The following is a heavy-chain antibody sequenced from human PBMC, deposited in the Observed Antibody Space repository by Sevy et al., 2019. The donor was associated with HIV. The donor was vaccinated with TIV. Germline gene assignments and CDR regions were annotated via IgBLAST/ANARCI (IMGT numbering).Heavy chain of an antibody. V-gene: IGHV3-33*01. CDR3: AIAHSGTYPYSYMDV. J-gene: IGHJ6*03. CDR1: GFLFRLYG. D-gene: IGHD1-26*01. Sequence: GGSLRLSCATSGFLFRLYGMHWVRQAPGRGLEWVALIYHDGNNKYYGDSVRGRFTISRDNSNNTLYLQMDSLRVADTAVYFCAIAHSGTYPYSYMDVWGKGTTVTVSS. CDR2: IYHDGNNK.